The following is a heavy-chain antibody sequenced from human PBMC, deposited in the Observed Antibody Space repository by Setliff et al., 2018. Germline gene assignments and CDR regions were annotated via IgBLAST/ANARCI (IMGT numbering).Heavy chain of an antibody. J-gene: IGHJ4*02. CDR1: GGTFSAYY. CDR2: INHSGST. CDR3: ARGRNVAARLFDS. Sequence: SETLSLTCAASGGTFSAYYWTWIRQPPGKGMEWIGEINHSGSTSYAPSLQSLVTISVDTAETQFSLKLTSVTAADTAVYYCARGRNVAARLFDSWGQGTLVTVSS. D-gene: IGHD6-6*01. V-gene: IGHV4-34*01.